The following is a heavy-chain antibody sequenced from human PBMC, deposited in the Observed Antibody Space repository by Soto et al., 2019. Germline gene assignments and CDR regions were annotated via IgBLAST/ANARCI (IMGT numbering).Heavy chain of an antibody. D-gene: IGHD6-19*01. V-gene: IGHV1-18*01. J-gene: IGHJ5*02. CDR3: ARDRGQWLSKGEFDP. CDR1: GYTFTTYG. Sequence: QVQLVQSGAEVKKPGASVKVSCKASGYTFTTYGINWVRQAPGQGLEWMGWISAYKGNTNYAQKLQGRVTMTTDTSTSTAYMELRSMRSDDTAVYYCARDRGQWLSKGEFDPWGQGTLVTVSS. CDR2: ISAYKGNT.